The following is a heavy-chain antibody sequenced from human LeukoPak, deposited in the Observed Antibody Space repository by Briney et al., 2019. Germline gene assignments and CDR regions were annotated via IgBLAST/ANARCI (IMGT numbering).Heavy chain of an antibody. CDR3: ARDNSVRDEAWWFNP. J-gene: IGHJ5*01. Sequence: ASVKVSCKASGYTFTSYGISWVRQAPGQGLEWMGWISAYNGNTNYAQKLQGRVTMTTDTSTSTAYMELRSLRSNDTAVYYCARDNSVRDEAWWFNPWGQGTLVTVSS. D-gene: IGHD5-24*01. CDR1: GYTFTSYG. V-gene: IGHV1-18*01. CDR2: ISAYNGNT.